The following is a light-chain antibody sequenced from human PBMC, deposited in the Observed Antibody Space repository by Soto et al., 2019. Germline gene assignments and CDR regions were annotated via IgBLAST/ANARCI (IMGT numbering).Light chain of an antibody. CDR1: SSDVGGYNY. CDR3: SSYTSSSTRV. J-gene: IGLJ2*01. Sequence: QSALTQPASVSGSPGQSITISCTGTSSDVGGYNYVSWYQQHPGKAPKLMIYDVSNRPSGVSKRFSGSKSGNTASLTISGLQAEDDADYYCSSYTSSSTRVVGGGPKVTVL. CDR2: DVS. V-gene: IGLV2-14*01.